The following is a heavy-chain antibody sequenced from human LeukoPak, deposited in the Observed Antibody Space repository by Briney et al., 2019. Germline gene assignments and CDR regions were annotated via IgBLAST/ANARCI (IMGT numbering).Heavy chain of an antibody. J-gene: IGHJ4*02. CDR1: GFTVSSNY. CDR3: ARDLGDLDF. CDR2: IYSGGST. V-gene: IGHV3-53*05. D-gene: IGHD2/OR15-2a*01. Sequence: GGSLRLSCAASGFTVSSNYMSWVRQAPGKGLEWVSVIYSGGSTYYADSVNGRFTISRDNSKNTLYLQMNSMRAEDTSVYYCARDLGDLDFGGQGTLVTVSS.